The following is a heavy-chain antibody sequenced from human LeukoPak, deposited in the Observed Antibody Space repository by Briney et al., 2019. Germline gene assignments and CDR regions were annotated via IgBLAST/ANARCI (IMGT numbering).Heavy chain of an antibody. V-gene: IGHV4-34*01. CDR1: GGSSSGYY. CDR2: INHSGST. J-gene: IGHJ4*02. D-gene: IGHD6-19*01. Sequence: PSETLSLTCAVYGGSSSGYYWSWIRQPPGKGLEWIGEINHSGSTNYNPSLKSRVTISVDTSKNQFSLKLSSVTAADTAVYYCARATEPYSSGWYGGRIIDYWGQGTLVTVSS. CDR3: ARATEPYSSGWYGGRIIDY.